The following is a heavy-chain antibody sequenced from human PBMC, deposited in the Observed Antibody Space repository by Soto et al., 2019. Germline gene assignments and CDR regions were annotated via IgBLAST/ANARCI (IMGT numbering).Heavy chain of an antibody. CDR1: GFTFSSYG. CDR2: ISYDGSNK. D-gene: IGHD3-9*01. V-gene: IGHV3-30*18. Sequence: GGSLRLSCAASGFTFSSYGMHWVRQAPGKGLEWVAVISYDGSNKYYADSVKGRFTISRDNSKNTLYLQMNSLRAEDTAVYYCAKIFTGGRYFDLGDYYYYMDVWGKGTTVTVSS. CDR3: AKIFTGGRYFDLGDYYYYMDV. J-gene: IGHJ6*03.